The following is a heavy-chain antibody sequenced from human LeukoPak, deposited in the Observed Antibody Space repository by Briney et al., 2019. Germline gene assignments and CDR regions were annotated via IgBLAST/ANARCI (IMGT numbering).Heavy chain of an antibody. CDR1: GFNFGSYS. D-gene: IGHD3-10*01. Sequence: GGSLRLSCAASGFNFGSYSMTWVRQAPGKGLEWVSVISADSATTFYADSVKGRFTISRDNAKNTVFLQMSSLRAEVTALYYCARKSASGNYPLDYWGQGTLVTVSS. J-gene: IGHJ4*02. V-gene: IGHV3-23*01. CDR3: ARKSASGNYPLDY. CDR2: ISADSATT.